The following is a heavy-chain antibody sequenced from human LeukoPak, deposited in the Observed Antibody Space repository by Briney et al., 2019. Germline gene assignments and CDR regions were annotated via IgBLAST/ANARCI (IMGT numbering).Heavy chain of an antibody. V-gene: IGHV4-30-2*01. J-gene: IGHJ3*02. CDR1: GGSISSGGYS. CDR3: ARDDLDAFDI. CDR2: IYHSGST. Sequence: SQTLSLTCAVPGGSISSGGYSWSWIRQPPGKGLEWIGYIYHSGSTYYNPSLKSRVTISVDRSKNQFSLKLSSVTAADTAVYYCARDDLDAFDIWGQGTMVTVSS.